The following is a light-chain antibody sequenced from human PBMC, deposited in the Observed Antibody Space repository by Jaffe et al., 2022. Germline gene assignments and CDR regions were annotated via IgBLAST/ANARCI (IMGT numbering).Light chain of an antibody. Sequence: QSALTQPASVSGSPGQSITISCSGTSTDKQSYNYVSWYQQLPGEAPKLIIFDVTNRPSGVSDRYSGSKSGSTASLTISGLRTEDEADYYCSSYAGNKLIGVLFGGGTKLSVL. CDR2: DVT. CDR3: SSYAGNKLIGVL. J-gene: IGLJ2*01. CDR1: STDKQSYNY. V-gene: IGLV2-14*03.